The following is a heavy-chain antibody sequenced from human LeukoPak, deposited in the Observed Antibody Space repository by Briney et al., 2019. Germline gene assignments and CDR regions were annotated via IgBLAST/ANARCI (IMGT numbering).Heavy chain of an antibody. CDR2: IIPIFGTA. J-gene: IGHJ4*02. CDR3: ARDYRGWYFDY. CDR1: GGTFSSYA. D-gene: IGHD6-19*01. V-gene: IGHV1-69*05. Sequence: SVKVSCKASGGTFSSYAISWMLQAPGQGLEWMGRIIPIFGTANYAQKFQGRVTITTDESTSTAYMELSSLRSEDTAVYYCARDYRGWYFDYWGQGTLVTVSS.